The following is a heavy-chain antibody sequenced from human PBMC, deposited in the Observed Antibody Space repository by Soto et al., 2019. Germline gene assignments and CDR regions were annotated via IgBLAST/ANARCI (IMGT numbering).Heavy chain of an antibody. CDR3: ARVWGYDSRAFDI. J-gene: IGHJ3*02. CDR1: GFTFSSYS. CDR2: ISSSSSYI. D-gene: IGHD5-12*01. V-gene: IGHV3-21*01. Sequence: GGPLRLSCAASGFTFSSYSMNWVRQAPGKGLEWVSSISSSSSYIYYADSVKGRFTISRDNAKNSLYLQMNSLRAEDTAVYYRARVWGYDSRAFDIWGQGTMVTVSS.